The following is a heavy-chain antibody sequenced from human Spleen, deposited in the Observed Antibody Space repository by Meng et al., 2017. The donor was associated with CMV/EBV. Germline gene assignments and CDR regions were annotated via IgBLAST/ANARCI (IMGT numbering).Heavy chain of an antibody. CDR3: ERPTYTTSSPFDN. V-gene: IGHV4-34*01. D-gene: IGHD6-6*01. CDR2: INHRGST. Sequence: CDVYGGSFSGYYWTWLRQPPGKGLEWIGEINHRGSTNYNPSFKSRVTISVDTSKNQFSLKVRSVTAADTAFYYCERPTYTTSSPFDNWGQGTLVTVSS. CDR1: GGSFSGYY. J-gene: IGHJ4*02.